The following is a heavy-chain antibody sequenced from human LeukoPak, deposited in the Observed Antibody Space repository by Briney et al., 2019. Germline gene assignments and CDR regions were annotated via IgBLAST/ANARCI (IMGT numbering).Heavy chain of an antibody. CDR2: IYYKSKWHS. V-gene: IGHV6-1*01. Sequence: PSETLSLTCAISGDSVSSNSATWNWIRQSPSRGLEWLGRIYYKSKWHSDYAVPVKSRILLNPDTSKNQFSLQLNSVTPEDTAVYFCARGLDTAIAFWGQGTLVTVSS. CDR3: ARGLDTAIAF. D-gene: IGHD5-18*01. J-gene: IGHJ4*02. CDR1: GDSVSSNSAT.